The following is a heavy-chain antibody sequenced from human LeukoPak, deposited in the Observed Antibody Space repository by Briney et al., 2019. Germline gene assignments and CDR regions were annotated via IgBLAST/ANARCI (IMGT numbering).Heavy chain of an antibody. CDR3: ASERNRFGELSKQNWFDP. CDR2: IKQDGSEK. D-gene: IGHD3-10*01. Sequence: GGPLRLSCAASGFTFSSYWMSWVRQAPGKGLEWVANIKQDGSEKYYVDSVKGRFTISRDNAKNSLYLQMNSLRAEDTAVYYCASERNRFGELSKQNWFDPWGQGTLVTVSS. V-gene: IGHV3-7*01. CDR1: GFTFSSYW. J-gene: IGHJ5*02.